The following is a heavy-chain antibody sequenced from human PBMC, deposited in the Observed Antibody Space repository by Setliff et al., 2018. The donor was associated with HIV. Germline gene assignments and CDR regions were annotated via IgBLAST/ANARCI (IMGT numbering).Heavy chain of an antibody. Sequence: SETLSLTCGVSGYSIGSGYYWGWIRQPPGKGLEWIGSIYHSGLTYYNPSLKSRVTISVDSSKNQFSLRLSSVTAADTVVYYCARLRMETLMQHFDYWGQGTLVTVSS. CDR2: IYHSGLT. J-gene: IGHJ4*02. CDR1: GYSIGSGYY. CDR3: ARLRMETLMQHFDY. D-gene: IGHD2-8*01. V-gene: IGHV4-38-2*01.